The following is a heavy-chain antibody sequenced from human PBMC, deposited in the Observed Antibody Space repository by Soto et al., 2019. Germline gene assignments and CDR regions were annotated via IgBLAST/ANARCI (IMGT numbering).Heavy chain of an antibody. CDR3: AKGFSITIFFFSSRSRHTSCSLVSAFLLNRSSDL. D-gene: IGHD3-3*01. CDR2: KSGSGGST. J-gene: IGHJ2*01. Sequence: GKGLEGGAAKSGSGGSTYSADSVEGRFNISRDNSKNTLYLQMNSLRAEDTAVYYCAKGFSITIFFFSSRSRHTSCSLVSAFLLNRSSDL. V-gene: IGHV3-23*01.